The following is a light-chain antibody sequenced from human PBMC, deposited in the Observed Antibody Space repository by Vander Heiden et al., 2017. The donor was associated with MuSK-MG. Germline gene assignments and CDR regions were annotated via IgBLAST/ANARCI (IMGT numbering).Light chain of an antibody. Sequence: DIQMTQSPSSLSASVGDRVSITCRASQDINTYVNWYQQKPGKAPKLLIFGASSLPSGVPARFSGSGSGTDFTLTISSLQPEDFATYSCQQGDTTPLTFGQGTKVEIK. V-gene: IGKV1-39*01. CDR3: QQGDTTPLT. J-gene: IGKJ1*01. CDR1: QDINTY. CDR2: GAS.